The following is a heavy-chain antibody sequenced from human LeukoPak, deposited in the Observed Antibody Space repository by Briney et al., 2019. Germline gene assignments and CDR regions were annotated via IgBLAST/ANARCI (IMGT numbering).Heavy chain of an antibody. Sequence: SVKVSCKASGGTFSSYAISWVRQAPGQGLEWMGRIIPILGIANYAQKFQGRVTMTRDTSTSTVYMELSSLRSEDTAVYYCARDRSQTYYYDSSGYPYYFDYWGQEPWSPSPQ. CDR2: IIPILGIA. J-gene: IGHJ4*01. CDR3: ARDRSQTYYYDSSGYPYYFDY. CDR1: GGTFSSYA. D-gene: IGHD3-22*01. V-gene: IGHV1-69*04.